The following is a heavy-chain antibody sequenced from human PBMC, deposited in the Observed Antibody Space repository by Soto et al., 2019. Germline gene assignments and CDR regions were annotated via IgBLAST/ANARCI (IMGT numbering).Heavy chain of an antibody. CDR3: AKERDCGDYAGENWFDS. CDR2: INSAGSHT. J-gene: IGHJ5*01. CDR1: GFTFFAYW. D-gene: IGHD4-17*01. V-gene: IGHV3-74*01. Sequence: EVQLVESGGGLVQPGGSLRLSCAASGFTFFAYWIHWVRQVPGKGLVWVSRINSAGSHTSYADSVRGRFTISRDNSKNTLYLQMNSLTAEDTAVYYCAKERDCGDYAGENWFDSWGQGSLVTVSS.